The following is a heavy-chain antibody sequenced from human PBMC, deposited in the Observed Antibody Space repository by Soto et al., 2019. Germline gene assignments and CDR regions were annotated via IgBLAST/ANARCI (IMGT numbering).Heavy chain of an antibody. V-gene: IGHV5-51*01. Sequence: AGESLKISCKGSGYSFTSYWIGWVRQMPGKGLEWMGIIYPGDSDTRYSPSFQGQVTISADKSISTAYLQWSSLKASDTAMYYCARQVGYCSSTSCYTSSGMDVWGQGTTVTVSS. CDR1: GYSFTSYW. J-gene: IGHJ6*02. D-gene: IGHD2-2*02. CDR3: ARQVGYCSSTSCYTSSGMDV. CDR2: IYPGDSDT.